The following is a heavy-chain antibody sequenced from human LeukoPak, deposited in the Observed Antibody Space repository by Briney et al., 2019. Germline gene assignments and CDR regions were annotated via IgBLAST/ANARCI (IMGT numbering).Heavy chain of an antibody. D-gene: IGHD3-10*01. CDR1: GGSISSSSYY. V-gene: IGHV4-39*01. CDR3: ARHFGVWFGESPLYYYYYMDV. CDR2: IYYSGST. Sequence: SETLSLTCTVSGGSISSSSYYWGWIRQPPGKGLEWIGSIYYSGSTYYNPSLKSRVTISVDTFKNQSSLKLSSVTAADTAVYYCARHFGVWFGESPLYYYYYMDVWGKGTTVTISS. J-gene: IGHJ6*03.